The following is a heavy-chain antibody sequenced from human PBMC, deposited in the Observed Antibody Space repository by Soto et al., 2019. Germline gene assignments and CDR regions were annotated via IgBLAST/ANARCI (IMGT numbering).Heavy chain of an antibody. D-gene: IGHD3-9*01. V-gene: IGHV3-33*01. CDR3: ARDHGRYGGFSFDI. Sequence: PGGSLRLSCAASGFTFSSYGMHWVRQAPGKGLEWVAVIWYDGSNKYYADSVKGRFTISRDNSKNTLYLQMNSLRAEDTAVYYCARDHGRYGGFSFDIWGQGPMVTVSS. CDR2: IWYDGSNK. J-gene: IGHJ3*02. CDR1: GFTFSSYG.